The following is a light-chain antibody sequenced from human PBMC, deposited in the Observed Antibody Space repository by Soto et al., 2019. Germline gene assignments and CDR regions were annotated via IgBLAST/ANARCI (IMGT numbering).Light chain of an antibody. CDR2: EVS. J-gene: IGLJ2*01. CDR1: SSDVGGYNY. V-gene: IGLV2-8*01. CDR3: SSYAGSNNLV. Sequence: QSALTQPPSASGSPGQSVTISCTGTSSDVGGYNYVSWYQQHPGKAPKLMIYEVSKRPSGVPDRFSGSKSGNTASLTVSGLXAEDEADYYCSSYAGSNNLVFGGGTQLTVL.